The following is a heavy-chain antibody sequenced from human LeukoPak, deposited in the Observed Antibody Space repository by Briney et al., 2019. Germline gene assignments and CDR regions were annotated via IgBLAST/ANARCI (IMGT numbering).Heavy chain of an antibody. D-gene: IGHD6-19*01. CDR3: ASAFSSGAPADH. CDR1: GFTFSSYW. CDR2: INSDGSST. Sequence: PGGSLRLSCAASGFTFSSYWMHWVRKAPGKGLVWVSRINSDGSSTSYADSVKGRFTISRDNAKNTLYLQMNSLRAEDTAVYYCASAFSSGAPADHWGQGTLVTVSS. J-gene: IGHJ4*02. V-gene: IGHV3-74*01.